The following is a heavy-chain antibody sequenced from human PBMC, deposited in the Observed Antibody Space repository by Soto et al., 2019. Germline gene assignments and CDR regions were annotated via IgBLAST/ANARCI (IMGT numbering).Heavy chain of an antibody. Sequence: QVQLVQSGAEVKKPGSSVKVSCKSSGGSFSSYVISWVRQAPGQGLEWMGGIIPMLDTPNYAQQFQGRVTITADESTTTAYMEMSTLRSEDTAVYYCASGIPVTDTASFDYWGRGTLVTVSA. CDR1: GGSFSSYV. CDR2: IIPMLDTP. V-gene: IGHV1-69*01. J-gene: IGHJ4*02. CDR3: ASGIPVTDTASFDY. D-gene: IGHD2-21*02.